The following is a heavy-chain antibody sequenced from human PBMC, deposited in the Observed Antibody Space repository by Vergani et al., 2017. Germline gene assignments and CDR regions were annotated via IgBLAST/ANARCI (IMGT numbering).Heavy chain of an antibody. V-gene: IGHV1-18*04. CDR2: ISAYNGNT. CDR1: GYTFTSYG. J-gene: IGHJ6*02. Sequence: QVQLVQSGAEVKKPGASVKVSCKASGYTFTSYGISWVRQAPGQGLEWMGWISAYNGNTNYAQKLQGRVTMTTDTSTSTVYMELSSLRSEDTAVYYCASKLPTTVTIYYYYGMDVWGQGTTVTVSS. D-gene: IGHD4-17*01. CDR3: ASKLPTTVTIYYYYGMDV.